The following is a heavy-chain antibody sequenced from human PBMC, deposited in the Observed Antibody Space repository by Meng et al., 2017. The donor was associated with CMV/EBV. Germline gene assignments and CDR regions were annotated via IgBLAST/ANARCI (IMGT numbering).Heavy chain of an antibody. J-gene: IGHJ2*01. CDR2: INPNSGGT. CDR3: ATYIGNYINWYFDL. CDR1: GYTFTGYY. V-gene: IGHV1-2*02. Sequence: QVQLGQSGGGVRKPGASVTVSCKASGYTFTGYYMHWVRQAPGQGLEWMGWINPNSGGTNYAQKFQGRVTMTRDTSISTAYMELSRLRSDDTAVYYCATYIGNYINWYFDLWGRGTLVTVSS. D-gene: IGHD1-7*01.